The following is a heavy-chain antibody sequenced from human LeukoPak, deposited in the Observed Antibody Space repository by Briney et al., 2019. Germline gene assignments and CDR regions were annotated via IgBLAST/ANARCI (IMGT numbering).Heavy chain of an antibody. CDR1: GGSFSGYY. CDR3: ARDGDYVWFDP. V-gene: IGHV4-34*01. J-gene: IGHJ5*02. Sequence: SETLSLTCAVYGGSFSGYYWSWIRQPPGKGLEWIGEINHSGSTNYNPSLKSRVTISVDTSKNQFSLKLSSVTAADMAVYYCARDGDYVWFDPWGQGTLVTVSS. CDR2: INHSGST. D-gene: IGHD4-17*01.